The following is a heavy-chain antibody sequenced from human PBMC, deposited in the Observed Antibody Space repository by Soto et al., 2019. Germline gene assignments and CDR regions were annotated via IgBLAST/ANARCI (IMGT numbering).Heavy chain of an antibody. CDR2: IVP. V-gene: IGHV1-69*01. Sequence: QVHLVQSAAEVKKPGSSVRVSCTVSGGTFGRNTIVWVRQAPEQGLECMGHIVPKYAQKFQGRVTFTADAATTTAYTDLSSLTSEDTAVYFCARDLNWALDYWGQGTLVTVSS. CDR3: ARDLNWALDY. J-gene: IGHJ4*02. CDR1: GGTFGRNT. D-gene: IGHD7-27*01.